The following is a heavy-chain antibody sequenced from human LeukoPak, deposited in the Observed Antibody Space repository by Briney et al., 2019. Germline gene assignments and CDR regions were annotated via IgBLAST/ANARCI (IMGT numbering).Heavy chain of an antibody. J-gene: IGHJ4*02. CDR2: IYYSGST. CDR3: ARHIPYGMGAARAYYFDY. D-gene: IGHD6-13*01. CDR1: GGSISSSYYY. Sequence: SETLSLTCTVSGGSISSSYYYWGWIRQPPGKGLEWIGSIYYSGSTYYNPSLKSRVTISVDTSKNQFSLKLSSVTAADTAVYYCARHIPYGMGAARAYYFDYWGQGTLVTVSS. V-gene: IGHV4-39*01.